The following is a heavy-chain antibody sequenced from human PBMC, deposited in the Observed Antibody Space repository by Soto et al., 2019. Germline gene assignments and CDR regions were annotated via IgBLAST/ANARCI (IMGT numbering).Heavy chain of an antibody. CDR1: FGSVSSGSYY. CDR3: ARDVGPTDYYYYFGLEV. Sequence: SETLSLTCTVSFGSVSSGSYYWSWIRQPPGKGLEWIGYMYYSGSTNYNPSLTSRVTISVDTPKNKFSLKLSSVTTADTAVYYCARDVGPTDYYYYFGLEVWGQGTTVTVSS. J-gene: IGHJ6*02. CDR2: MYYSGST. D-gene: IGHD1-26*01. V-gene: IGHV4-61*01.